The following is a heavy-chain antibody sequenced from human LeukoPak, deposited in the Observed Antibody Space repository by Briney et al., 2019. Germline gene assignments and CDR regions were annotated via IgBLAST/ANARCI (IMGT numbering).Heavy chain of an antibody. CDR2: ISAYNGNT. CDR3: ARGTSYDFGSGYYPPSYYYYGMDV. V-gene: IGHV1-18*01. CDR1: GYTFTSYG. Sequence: GASVKVSCKASGYTFTSYGISWVRQAPGQGLEWMGWISAYNGNTNYAQKLQGRVTMTTDTSTSTAYMELRSLRSDDTAVYYCARGTSYDFGSGYYPPSYYYYGMDVWGQGTTVTVSS. D-gene: IGHD3-3*01. J-gene: IGHJ6*02.